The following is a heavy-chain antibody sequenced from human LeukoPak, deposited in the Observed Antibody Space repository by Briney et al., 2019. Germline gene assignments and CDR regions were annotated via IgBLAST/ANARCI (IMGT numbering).Heavy chain of an antibody. J-gene: IGHJ4*02. CDR3: ARQTGTTSPARY. D-gene: IGHD1-7*01. CDR2: IIPIFGTA. Sequence: SVKVSCKASGGTLSSYAISWVRQAPGRGLERMGGIIPIFGTANYAQKFQGRVTITADESTSTAYMELSSLRSEDTAVYYCARQTGTTSPARYWGQGTLVTVSS. V-gene: IGHV1-69*13. CDR1: GGTLSSYA.